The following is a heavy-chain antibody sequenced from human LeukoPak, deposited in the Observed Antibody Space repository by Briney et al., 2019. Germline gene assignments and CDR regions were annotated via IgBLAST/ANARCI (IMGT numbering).Heavy chain of an antibody. J-gene: IGHJ4*02. CDR2: IFSSGST. CDR1: GDSISSGSFY. V-gene: IGHV4-61*09. CDR3: ARGRSWRDFDY. D-gene: IGHD6-13*01. Sequence: SQTLSLTCTVSGDSISSGSFYWSWIRQSAGKGLEWIGHIFSSGSTNYIPSLRSRVTISLETSNNQFSLKVYSVTAADTAVYYCARGRSWRDFDYWGQGTLVTVSS.